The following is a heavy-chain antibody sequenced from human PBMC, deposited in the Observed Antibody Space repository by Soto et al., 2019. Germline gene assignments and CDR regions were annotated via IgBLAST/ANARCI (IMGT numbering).Heavy chain of an antibody. CDR1: GFTVSSNY. CDR2: IYSGGST. Sequence: XXSLRLSCAASGFTVSSNYMXWVRQAPGKGLEWVSVIYSGGSTYYADSVKGRFTISRDNSKNTLYLQMNSLRAEDTAVYYCARDSRYSSGWSWGQGTLVTVSS. J-gene: IGHJ5*02. V-gene: IGHV3-53*01. CDR3: ARDSRYSSGWS. D-gene: IGHD6-19*01.